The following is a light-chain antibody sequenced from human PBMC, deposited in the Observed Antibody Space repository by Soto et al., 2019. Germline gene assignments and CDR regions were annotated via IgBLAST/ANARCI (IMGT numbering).Light chain of an antibody. J-gene: IGKJ3*01. V-gene: IGKV3-15*01. CDR3: QQYGSSPFT. CDR2: GAS. CDR1: QSVSRN. Sequence: IVMTQSPATLSLSPGERATLSCRASQSVSRNLAWYQQKPGQAPRLLIYGASTRATGIPARFSGSGSGTEFTLTISTLKYEDSAVYYCQQYGSSPFTFGPGTKVDIK.